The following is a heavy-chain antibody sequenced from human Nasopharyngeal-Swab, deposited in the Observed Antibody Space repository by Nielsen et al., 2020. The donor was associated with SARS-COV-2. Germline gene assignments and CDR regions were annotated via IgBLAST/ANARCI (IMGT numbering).Heavy chain of an antibody. J-gene: IGHJ4*02. Sequence: GESLKISCAASGFTFSDYYMSWIRQAPGKGLEWVSYISSSSSYTNYADSVKGRFTISRDNAKNSLYLQMNSLRAEDTAVYYCASSPGDILTGYYLWSQGTLVTVSS. V-gene: IGHV3-11*06. CDR1: GFTFSDYY. D-gene: IGHD3-9*01. CDR3: ASSPGDILTGYYL. CDR2: ISSSSSYT.